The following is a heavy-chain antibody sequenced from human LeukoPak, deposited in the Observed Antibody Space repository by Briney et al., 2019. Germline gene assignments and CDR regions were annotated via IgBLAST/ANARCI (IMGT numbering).Heavy chain of an antibody. CDR1: GFTFSSYG. J-gene: IGHJ3*02. CDR3: AKDRLYDSSGFDAFDI. Sequence: PGGSLRLPCAASGFTFSSYGMHWVRQAPGKGLEWVAFIRYDGSNKYYADSVKGRFTISRDNSKNTLYLQMNSLRAEDTAVYYCAKDRLYDSSGFDAFDIWGQGTMVTVSS. D-gene: IGHD3-22*01. CDR2: IRYDGSNK. V-gene: IGHV3-30*02.